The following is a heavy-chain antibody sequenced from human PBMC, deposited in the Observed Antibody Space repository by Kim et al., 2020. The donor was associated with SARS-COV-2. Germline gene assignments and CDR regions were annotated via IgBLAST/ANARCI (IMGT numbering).Heavy chain of an antibody. CDR2: ISGSGGST. D-gene: IGHD3-3*01. Sequence: GGSLRLSCAASGFTFSSYAMSWVRQAPGKGLEWVSAISGSGGSTYYADSVKGRFTISRDNSKNTLYLQMNSLRAEDTAVYYCAKDGLWEDFGVVIRYFDYWGQGTLVTVSS. V-gene: IGHV3-23*01. CDR1: GFTFSSYA. CDR3: AKDGLWEDFGVVIRYFDY. J-gene: IGHJ4*02.